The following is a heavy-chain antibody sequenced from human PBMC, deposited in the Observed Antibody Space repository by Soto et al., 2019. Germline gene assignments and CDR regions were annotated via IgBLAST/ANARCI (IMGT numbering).Heavy chain of an antibody. D-gene: IGHD3-10*01. CDR3: ARVGGFGATTIDY. CDR2: IYYGGST. J-gene: IGHJ4*02. CDR1: GGSISSGDYY. V-gene: IGHV4-30-4*01. Sequence: SETLSLTCTVSGGSISSGDYYWSWIRQPPGKGLEWIGYIYYGGSTYYNPSLKSRVTISVDTSKNQFSLKLSSVTAADTAVYYCARVGGFGATTIDYWGQGTLVTVS.